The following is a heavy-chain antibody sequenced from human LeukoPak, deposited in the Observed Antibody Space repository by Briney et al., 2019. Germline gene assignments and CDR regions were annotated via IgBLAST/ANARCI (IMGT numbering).Heavy chain of an antibody. CDR3: TTSLTYYYDSSGYPFDY. CDR2: IKSKTDGGTT. Sequence: GGSLRLSCAASGFTFSNAWMSWVRHAPGKGLEWVGRIKSKTDGGTTDYAAPVKGRFTISRDDSKNTLYLQMNSLKTEDTAVYYCTTSLTYYYDSSGYPFDYWGQGTLVTVSS. V-gene: IGHV3-15*01. D-gene: IGHD3-22*01. J-gene: IGHJ4*02. CDR1: GFTFSNAW.